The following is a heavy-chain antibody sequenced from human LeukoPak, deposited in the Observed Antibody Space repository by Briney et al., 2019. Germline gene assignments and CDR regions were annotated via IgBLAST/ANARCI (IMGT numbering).Heavy chain of an antibody. J-gene: IGHJ4*02. CDR2: ISGSGGST. V-gene: IGHV3-23*01. Sequence: PGGSLRLSCAASGFTFSSYAMSWVRQAPGKGLEWVSAISGSGGSTYYADSVKGRFTISRDNSKNTLYLQMNSLRAEDTAVYYCAKDLEWFREFPVDYWGQGTLVAVSS. D-gene: IGHD3-10*01. CDR1: GFTFSSYA. CDR3: AKDLEWFREFPVDY.